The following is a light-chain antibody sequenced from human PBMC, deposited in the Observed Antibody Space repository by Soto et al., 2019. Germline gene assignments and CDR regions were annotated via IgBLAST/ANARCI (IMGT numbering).Light chain of an antibody. J-gene: IGKJ1*01. CDR1: QSVSSN. Sequence: EVLITQSPSTLSVSPAERSTLSCRASQSVSSNLAWYTQKPGQDPRLLIYGASTRATGIPARFSGSGSRTEVTLTISSLKYEDFEVYYCQQYNYWPPAFGQGTKVDIK. CDR2: GAS. V-gene: IGKV3-15*01. CDR3: QQYNYWPPA.